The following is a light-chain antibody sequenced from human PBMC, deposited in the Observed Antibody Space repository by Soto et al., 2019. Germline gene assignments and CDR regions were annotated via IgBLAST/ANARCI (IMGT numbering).Light chain of an antibody. CDR3: LQDYNYPWT. CDR2: AAS. J-gene: IGKJ1*01. V-gene: IGKV1-6*01. CDR1: QGIRND. Sequence: AIQTTQSPSSLSASVGDRVTITCLASQGIRNDLGWYQQKPGKAPKLLIYAASSLQSGVPSRFSGSGSGTDFTLTISSLQPEDFATYYCLQDYNYPWTFGQGTKVDIK.